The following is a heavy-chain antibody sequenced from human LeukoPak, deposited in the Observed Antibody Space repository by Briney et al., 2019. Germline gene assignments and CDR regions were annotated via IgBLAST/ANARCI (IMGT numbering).Heavy chain of an antibody. D-gene: IGHD2-15*01. CDR2: IIPIFGTA. CDR1: GGTFSSYA. V-gene: IGHV1-69*13. CDR3: ARESGDSSLHY. Sequence: SVKVSCKASGGTFSSYAISWVRQAPGQGLEWMGGIIPIFGTANYAQKFQGRVTITADESTSTAYMELSSLRSDDTAVYYCARESGDSSLHYWGQGTLVTVSS. J-gene: IGHJ4*02.